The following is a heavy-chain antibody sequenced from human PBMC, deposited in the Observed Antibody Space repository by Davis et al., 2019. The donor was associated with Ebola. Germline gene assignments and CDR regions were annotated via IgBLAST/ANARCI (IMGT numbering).Heavy chain of an antibody. Sequence: SETLSLTCTVSGYSISSGYYWGWIRQPPGKGLEWIGSIYYSGSTYYNPSLKSRVTISVDTSKNQFSLKLSSVTAADTAVYYCARLLVAAVVDYWGQGTLVTVSS. D-gene: IGHD6-13*01. J-gene: IGHJ4*02. CDR2: IYYSGST. CDR3: ARLLVAAVVDY. V-gene: IGHV4-38-2*02. CDR1: GYSISSGYY.